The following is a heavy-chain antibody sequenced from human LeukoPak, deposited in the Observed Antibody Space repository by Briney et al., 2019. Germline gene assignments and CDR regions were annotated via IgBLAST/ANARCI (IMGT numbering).Heavy chain of an antibody. CDR2: INPNSGGT. D-gene: IGHD3-22*01. CDR3: ATLSYYYDSSGLNWFDP. CDR1: GYTFTGYY. Sequence: ASVKVSCKASGYTFTGYYMHWVRQAPGQGLEWMGWINPNSGGTNYAQKFQGRVTMTRDTSISTAYMELSRLRSDDTAVYYCATLSYYYDSSGLNWFDPWGQGTLVTVSS. V-gene: IGHV1-2*02. J-gene: IGHJ5*02.